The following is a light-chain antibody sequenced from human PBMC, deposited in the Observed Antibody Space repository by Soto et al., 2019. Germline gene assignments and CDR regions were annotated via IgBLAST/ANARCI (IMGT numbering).Light chain of an antibody. CDR2: GAS. J-gene: IGKJ1*01. Sequence: EIVLTQSPGTLSLSPGERASLCCSASQSVSSSYLAWYQQKPGQAPRLLIYGASSRATGIPDRFSGSGSGTDFTLTISRLEPEDFAVYYCQQYGGSPQTFGQGTKVDIK. CDR1: QSVSSSY. CDR3: QQYGGSPQT. V-gene: IGKV3-20*01.